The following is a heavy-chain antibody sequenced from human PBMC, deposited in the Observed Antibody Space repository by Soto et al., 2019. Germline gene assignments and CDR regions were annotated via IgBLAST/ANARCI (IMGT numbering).Heavy chain of an antibody. V-gene: IGHV3-30*18. CDR1: GFTFNIYG. CDR2: ISYDGSNQ. CDR3: AKVAGGLGYFDL. J-gene: IGHJ2*01. D-gene: IGHD3-16*01. Sequence: PGGSLRLSCAASGFTFNIYGMHWVRQAPDKGLEWVALISYDGSNQYYADSVKGRFTISRDNSKNTLFLQMNSLRADDTAVYYCAKVAGGLGYFDLWGRGTLVTVSS.